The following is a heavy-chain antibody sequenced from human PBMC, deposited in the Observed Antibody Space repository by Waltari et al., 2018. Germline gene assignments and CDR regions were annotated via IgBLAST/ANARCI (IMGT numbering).Heavy chain of an antibody. Sequence: EVQLVESGGGLVKPGGSLRLTCAASRSTSSNDWMNGARQAPGKGLEWVGLIKSKTDGGTTDYAAHVKGRFTISRDDLKNTLYLQMNSLKTEDTAVYYCSTNYLDTSGAPEGGYWGQGTLVTVSS. CDR1: RSTSSNDW. CDR2: IKSKTDGGTT. J-gene: IGHJ4*02. D-gene: IGHD3-22*01. V-gene: IGHV3-15*07. CDR3: STNYLDTSGAPEGGY.